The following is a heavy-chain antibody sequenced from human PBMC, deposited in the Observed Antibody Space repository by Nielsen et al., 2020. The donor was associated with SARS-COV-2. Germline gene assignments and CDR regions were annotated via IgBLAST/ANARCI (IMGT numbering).Heavy chain of an antibody. CDR2: ISGSGGST. CDR3: AKADGYIPLFDY. Sequence: GESLKISCAASGFTFSSYAMSWVRQAPGKGLEWVSAISGSGGSTYYADSVKGRFTISRDNSKNTLYLQMNSLRAEDTAVYYCAKADGYIPLFDYWGQGTLVTVSS. J-gene: IGHJ4*02. D-gene: IGHD5-24*01. CDR1: GFTFSSYA. V-gene: IGHV3-23*01.